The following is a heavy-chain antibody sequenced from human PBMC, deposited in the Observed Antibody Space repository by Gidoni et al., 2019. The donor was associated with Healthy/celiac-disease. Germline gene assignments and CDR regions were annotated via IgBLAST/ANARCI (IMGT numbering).Heavy chain of an antibody. CDR3: ARDEGRGYSYGYGY. Sequence: QVQLVASGGGLVKPGGSLRLSCAASGFTFSDYYMSWLRQAPGKGLEWVSYISSSSSYTNYADSVKGRFTISRDNAKNSLYLQMNSLRAEDTAVYYCARDEGRGYSYGYGYWGQGTLVTVSS. D-gene: IGHD5-18*01. CDR1: GFTFSDYY. J-gene: IGHJ4*02. CDR2: ISSSSSYT. V-gene: IGHV3-11*05.